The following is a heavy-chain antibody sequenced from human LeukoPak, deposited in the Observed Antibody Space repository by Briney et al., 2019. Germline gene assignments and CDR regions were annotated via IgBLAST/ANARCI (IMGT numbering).Heavy chain of an antibody. CDR3: ARDRGWFGATDY. Sequence: GGSLRLSCAASGFTFDDYGMSWVRQAPAKGLEWVSGMNWNGVSTGYADSVKGRFTISRDNAKNSLYLQMNSLRADDTALYYCARDRGWFGATDYWGQGVLVTVSS. D-gene: IGHD3-10*01. J-gene: IGHJ4*02. V-gene: IGHV3-20*04. CDR2: MNWNGVST. CDR1: GFTFDDYG.